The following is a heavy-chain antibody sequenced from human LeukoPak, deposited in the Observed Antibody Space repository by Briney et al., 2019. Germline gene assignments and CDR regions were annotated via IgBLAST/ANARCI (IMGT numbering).Heavy chain of an antibody. J-gene: IGHJ4*02. CDR1: GFTFSSYS. Sequence: GGSLRLSCAASGFTFSSYSMNWVRQAPGKGLEWVSYISSSSSTIYYADSVKGRFTISRDNAKNSLYLQMNSLRAEDTAVYYCAKVVMGGYSYGSDYWGQGTLVTVSS. D-gene: IGHD5-18*01. CDR2: ISSSSSTI. CDR3: AKVVMGGYSYGSDY. V-gene: IGHV3-48*04.